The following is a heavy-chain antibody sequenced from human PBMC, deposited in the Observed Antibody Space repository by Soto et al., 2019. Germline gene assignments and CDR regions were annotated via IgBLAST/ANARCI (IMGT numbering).Heavy chain of an antibody. CDR1: GFIFRDYA. V-gene: IGHV3-23*01. J-gene: IGHJ4*02. Sequence: VQFLEPGGGLVQPGGSLRLSCAASGFIFRDYAMNWVRPAPGKGLEWVSDISGSGDSARYADSGKGRFTISRDNSRNTLYLQINSLRVDDTAVYYCGKERRGSGWSVCNFWGQGTLVTVSS. CDR3: GKERRGSGWSVCNF. D-gene: IGHD6-19*01. CDR2: ISGSGDSA.